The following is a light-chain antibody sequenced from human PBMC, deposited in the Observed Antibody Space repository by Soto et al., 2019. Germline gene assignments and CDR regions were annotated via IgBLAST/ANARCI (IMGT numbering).Light chain of an antibody. V-gene: IGLV2-18*02. CDR3: SSYTTSSTLDV. Sequence: QSVLTQPPSVSGSPGQSVTISCTGTSTDFVGYNRVSWYQQPPGTAPKLMIYEVSKRPSGVPDRFSGSKSGNTASLTISGLQAEDEADYYCSSYTTSSTLDVFGTGTKVTVL. J-gene: IGLJ1*01. CDR2: EVS. CDR1: STDFVGYNR.